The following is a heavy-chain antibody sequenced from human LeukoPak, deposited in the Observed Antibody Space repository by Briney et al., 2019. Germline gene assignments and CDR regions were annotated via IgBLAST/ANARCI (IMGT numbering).Heavy chain of an antibody. V-gene: IGHV3-74*01. CDR3: ARGGYTPDYMDV. D-gene: IGHD6-13*01. CDR2: INSDGINT. J-gene: IGHJ6*03. Sequence: GGSLRLSCAASGFTFSNYWMHWVRQAPGKGLVWVSRINSDGINTSYADSVKGRFTISRDNSKNTLYLQMNSLRAEDTAVYYCARGGYTPDYMDVWGKGTTVTVSS. CDR1: GFTFSNYW.